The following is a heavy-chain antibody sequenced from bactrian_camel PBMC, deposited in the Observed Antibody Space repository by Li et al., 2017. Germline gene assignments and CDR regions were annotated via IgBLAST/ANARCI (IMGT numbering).Heavy chain of an antibody. V-gene: IGHV3S26*01. J-gene: IGHJ4*01. CDR1: GYTYSPYC. Sequence: QVQLVESGGGSAQTGGSLRLSCAFSGYTYSPYCLGWFRQAPGKEREGVARIEDEDRTSYADSVKGRFTISRDNAKNTLYLQMNRLKPEDTGTYFCAANPWSGYCFSRSKNFTYWGQGTQVTVS. D-gene: IGHD3*01. CDR2: IEDEDRT. CDR3: AANPWSGYCFSRSKNFTY.